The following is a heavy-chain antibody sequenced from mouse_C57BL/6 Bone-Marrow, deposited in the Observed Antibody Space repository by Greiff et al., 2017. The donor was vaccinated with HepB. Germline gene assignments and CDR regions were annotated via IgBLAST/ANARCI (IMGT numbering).Heavy chain of an antibody. CDR3: AISLYAYDRIMDY. V-gene: IGHV1-74*01. J-gene: IGHJ4*01. CDR1: GYTFTSYW. CDR2: IHPSDSDT. D-gene: IGHD2-2*01. Sequence: VKLQQPGAELVKPGASVKVSCKASGYTFTSYWMHWVKQRPGQGLEWIGRIHPSDSDTNYNQKFKGKATLTVDKASNTAYMQLSSLTSEDSAVYYCAISLYAYDRIMDYWGQGTSVTVSS.